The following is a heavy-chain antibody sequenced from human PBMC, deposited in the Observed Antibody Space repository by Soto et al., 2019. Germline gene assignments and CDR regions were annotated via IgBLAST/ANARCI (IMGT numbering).Heavy chain of an antibody. CDR1: GGSISGGGYY. J-gene: IGHJ6*02. CDR2: IYYSGST. V-gene: IGHV4-31*03. D-gene: IGHD7-27*01. CDR3: ARVGTSYARRGLDV. Sequence: PSETLSLTCNVSGGSISGGGYYWCWIRQHPGKGLEWIGYIYYSGSTYYNPSLKSRVTISIDTSKNQFSLKLSSVTAADTAVYYCARVGTSYARRGLDVWGQGTTVTVSS.